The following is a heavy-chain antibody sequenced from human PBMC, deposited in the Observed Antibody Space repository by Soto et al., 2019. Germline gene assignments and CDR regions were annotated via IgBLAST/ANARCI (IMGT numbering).Heavy chain of an antibody. V-gene: IGHV4-59*08. J-gene: IGHJ4*02. CDR1: GGSISDHY. Sequence: PSETLSLTCTISGGSISDHYWTLIRQSQGKGLEYIGYIYSGNTNYNPSLNSRVTISVDTSKNQFFLKLSSVTAADTAVYYCGRMGGAVDTFPFDFWGQGTLVTVSS. D-gene: IGHD5-18*01. CDR2: IYSGNT. CDR3: GRMGGAVDTFPFDF.